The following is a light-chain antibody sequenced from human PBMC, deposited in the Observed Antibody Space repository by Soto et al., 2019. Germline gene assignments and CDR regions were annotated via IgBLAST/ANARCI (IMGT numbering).Light chain of an antibody. CDR2: DVT. CDR1: SSDVGGYKY. Sequence: QSALTQPRSVSGSPGQSVTISCTGTSSDVGGYKYVSWYQHHPGKAPKVMIFDVTKRPSGVPDRFSGSKSGNTASLTISGLQAEDEAEYYCCSYAGSRALFGGGTKLTVL. J-gene: IGLJ2*01. CDR3: CSYAGSRAL. V-gene: IGLV2-11*01.